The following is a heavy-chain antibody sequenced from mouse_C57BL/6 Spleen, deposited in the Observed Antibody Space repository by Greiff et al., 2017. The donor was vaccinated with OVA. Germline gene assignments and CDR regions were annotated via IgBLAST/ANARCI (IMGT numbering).Heavy chain of an antibody. CDR1: GYTFTSYW. V-gene: IGHV1-5*01. D-gene: IGHD1-1*01. CDR2: IYPGNSDT. J-gene: IGHJ1*03. Sequence: EVKLVESGTVLARPGASVKMSCKTSGYTFTSYWMHWVKQRPGQGLEWIGAIYPGNSDTSYNQKFKGKAKLTAVTSASTAYMELSSLTNEDSAVYYCTKDYGSSYGYFDVWGTGTTVTVSS. CDR3: TKDYGSSYGYFDV.